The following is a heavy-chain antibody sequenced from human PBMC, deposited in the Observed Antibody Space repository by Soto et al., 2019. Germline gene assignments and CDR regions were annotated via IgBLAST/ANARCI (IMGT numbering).Heavy chain of an antibody. CDR3: VSVYDFWSGYWS. CDR1: GGSISTGDYY. J-gene: IGHJ4*02. V-gene: IGHV4-30-4*01. CDR2: IYYSGST. Sequence: QVQLQESGPGLVKPSQTLSLTCTVSGGSISTGDYYWSWIRQPPGKVLEWIGYIYYSGSTYYNPSLKSPVAISVDTSKNRSSLKLSSVTAADTAVYFCVSVYDFWSGYWSWGQGTLVTVSS. D-gene: IGHD3-3*01.